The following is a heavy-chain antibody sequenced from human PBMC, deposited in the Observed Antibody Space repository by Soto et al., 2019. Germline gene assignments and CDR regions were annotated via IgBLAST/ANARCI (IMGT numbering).Heavy chain of an antibody. CDR2: INHSGTT. V-gene: IGHV4-34*01. D-gene: IGHD5-18*01. Sequence: SETLSLTCAVRGGSFSGYYWDCIRQPPGKGLEWIGEINHSGTTNYNPSLKSRVTISVDTSKNQFSLKLSSVTAADTAVYYCARGQGGYSYPNWFDPWGQGTLVTVSS. CDR3: ARGQGGYSYPNWFDP. J-gene: IGHJ5*02. CDR1: GGSFSGYY.